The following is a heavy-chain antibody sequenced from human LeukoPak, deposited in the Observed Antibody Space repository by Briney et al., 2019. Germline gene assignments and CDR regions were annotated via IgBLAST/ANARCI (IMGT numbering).Heavy chain of an antibody. CDR1: GFDFGAYG. CDR2: FAGSDTTT. Sequence: PGGSLRLSCAASGFDFGAYGMNWVRQAPGKGREWVAYFAGSDTTTYYADSVKGRFTISRDNARNSLYLQMNSLRAEDTALYYCTTLGYHLDSWGQGTLVTVSS. CDR3: TTLGYHLDS. D-gene: IGHD3-22*01. J-gene: IGHJ4*02. V-gene: IGHV3-48*03.